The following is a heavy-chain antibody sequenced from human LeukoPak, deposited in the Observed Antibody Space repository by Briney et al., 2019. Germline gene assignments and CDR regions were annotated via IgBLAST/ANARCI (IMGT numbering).Heavy chain of an antibody. V-gene: IGHV3-9*01. J-gene: IGHJ4*02. Sequence: PGGSLRLSCAASGFTFDDYAMHWVRQAPGKGLEWVSGISWNSGSIGYADSVKGRFTISRVNAKNSLYLQMNSLRAEDTALYYCAKGRAGIAAAIDYWGQGTLVTVSS. CDR2: ISWNSGSI. CDR1: GFTFDDYA. CDR3: AKGRAGIAAAIDY. D-gene: IGHD6-13*01.